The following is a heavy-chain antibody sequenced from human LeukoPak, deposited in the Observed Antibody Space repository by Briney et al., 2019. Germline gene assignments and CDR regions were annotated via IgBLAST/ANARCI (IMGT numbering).Heavy chain of an antibody. J-gene: IGHJ6*02. D-gene: IGHD3-9*01. V-gene: IGHV1-8*01. CDR2: MNPNSGNT. CDR3: ARCFPPNFDWLSLRYYYYGMDV. Sequence: GASVKVSCKASGYTFTSYDINWVRQATGQGLEWMGWMNPNSGNTGYAQKFQGRVTMTRNTSISTAYMELSSLRSEDTAVYYCARCFPPNFDWLSLRYYYYGMDVWGQGTTVTVSS. CDR1: GYTFTSYD.